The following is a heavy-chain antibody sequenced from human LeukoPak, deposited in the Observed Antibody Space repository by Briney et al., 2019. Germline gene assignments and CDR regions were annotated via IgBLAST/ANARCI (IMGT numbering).Heavy chain of an antibody. CDR3: ARGGDPHYGMDV. Sequence: PSETLSLTCTVSGGSISNYYWSWIRQPPGKGLEWIGNIYYSGSTNYNPSLRSRVTISVDTSKNQCSLKLSSVTAADTAVYYCARGGDPHYGMDVWGQGTTVTVSS. CDR2: IYYSGST. D-gene: IGHD2-21*01. J-gene: IGHJ6*02. V-gene: IGHV4-59*01. CDR1: GGSISNYY.